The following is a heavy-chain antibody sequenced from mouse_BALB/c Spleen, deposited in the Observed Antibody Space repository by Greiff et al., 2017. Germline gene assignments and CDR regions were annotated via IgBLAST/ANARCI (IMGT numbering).Heavy chain of an antibody. CDR2: INPYNGDT. J-gene: IGHJ2*01. V-gene: IGHV1-20*02. Sequence: VQLQQSGPELVKPGASVKISCKASGYSFTGYFMNWVMQSHGKSLEWIGRINPYNGDTFYNQKFKGKATLTVDKSSSTAHMELRSLASEDSAVYYCARDGTTVPRFDYWGQGTTLTVSS. CDR1: GYSFTGYF. CDR3: ARDGTTVPRFDY. D-gene: IGHD1-1*01.